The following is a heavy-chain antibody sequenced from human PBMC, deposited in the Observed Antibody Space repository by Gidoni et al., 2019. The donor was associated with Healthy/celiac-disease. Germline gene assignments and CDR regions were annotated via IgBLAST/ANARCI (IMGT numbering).Heavy chain of an antibody. V-gene: IGHV3-30*18. CDR3: AKDQSRIVLVPAAIFYGGGFDY. J-gene: IGHJ4*02. CDR2: ISYDGSNK. Sequence: QVQLVESGGGVVQPGRSLRLSCAASGFTFSSSGMHWVRQAPGKGLEWVAVISYDGSNKYYADSVKGRFTISRDNSKNTLYLQMNSLRAEDTAVYYCAKDQSRIVLVPAAIFYGGGFDYWGQGTLVTVSS. CDR1: GFTFSSSG. D-gene: IGHD2-2*01.